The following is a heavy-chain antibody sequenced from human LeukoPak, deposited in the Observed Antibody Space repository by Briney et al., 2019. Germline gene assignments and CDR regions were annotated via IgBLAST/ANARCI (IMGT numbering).Heavy chain of an antibody. Sequence: VASVKVSCKASGYTFTSYGISWVRQAPGQGLEWMGWISAYNGNTNYAQKLQGRITVTTDTSTSTAYMELRSLRSDDTAVYYCARDAREVLLWFGEFFPWGQGTLVTVSS. CDR3: ARDAREVLLWFGEFFP. J-gene: IGHJ5*02. CDR1: GYTFTSYG. V-gene: IGHV1-18*01. CDR2: ISAYNGNT. D-gene: IGHD3-10*01.